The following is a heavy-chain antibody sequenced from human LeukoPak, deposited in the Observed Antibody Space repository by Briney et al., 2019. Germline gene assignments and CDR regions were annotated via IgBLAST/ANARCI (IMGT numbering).Heavy chain of an antibody. CDR3: ARGQREQQLATLVDY. CDR2: ISAYNGNT. D-gene: IGHD6-13*01. V-gene: IGHV1-18*04. J-gene: IGHJ4*02. Sequence: ASVKVSCQASGYTFTRYGLSWVRQAPGQGLEWMGWISAYNGNTNYAQKLQGRGTMTTSTSTSTAYIELRSLRSDDTAVYYWARGQREQQLATLVDYWGQGTLVTVSS. CDR1: GYTFTRYG.